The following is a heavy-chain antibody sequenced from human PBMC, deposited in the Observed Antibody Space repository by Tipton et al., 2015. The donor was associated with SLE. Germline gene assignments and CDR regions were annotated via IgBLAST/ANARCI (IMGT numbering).Heavy chain of an antibody. CDR1: GDSMNSYH. Sequence: TLSLTCTVSGDSMNSYHWSWIRQPPGKGLEWIGEIFHSGSTNYNPSLKSRVTISVDKSKNQFSLKLSSVTAADTAVYYCARVVSFYDFWSGYSEWGQGTLVTVSS. D-gene: IGHD3-3*01. V-gene: IGHV4-59*12. CDR2: IFHSGST. CDR3: ARVVSFYDFWSGYSE. J-gene: IGHJ4*02.